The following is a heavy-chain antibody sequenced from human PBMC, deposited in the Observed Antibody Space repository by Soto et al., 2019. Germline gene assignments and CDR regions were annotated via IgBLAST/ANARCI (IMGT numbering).Heavy chain of an antibody. V-gene: IGHV4-31*01. D-gene: IGHD6-19*01. J-gene: IGHJ4*02. CDR2: IYYSGST. Sequence: SETLSLTCTVSGGSISSGGYYWSWIRQHPGKGLEWIGYIYYSGSTYYSPSFQGHVTISADKSISTAYLQWSSLKASDTAMYYCARHRHSSGWYTFFDYWGQGTLVTVSS. CDR3: ARHRHSSGWYTFFDY. CDR1: GGSISSGGYY.